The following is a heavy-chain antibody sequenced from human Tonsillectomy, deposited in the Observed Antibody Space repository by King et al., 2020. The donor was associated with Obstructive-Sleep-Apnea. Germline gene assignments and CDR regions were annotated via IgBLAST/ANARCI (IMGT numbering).Heavy chain of an antibody. V-gene: IGHV3-48*04. CDR3: VRDRLLVWFGGDILFDY. D-gene: IGHD3-10*01. CDR1: GFTFSSYS. CDR2: ISSSGSSI. J-gene: IGHJ4*02. Sequence: QLVQSGGGLVQPGGSLRLSCAASGFTFSSYSMSWVRQAPGKGLEWVSYISSSGSSIYYADSVKGRFTISRDNAKNSLYLQMNSLRADDTAVYYCVRDRLLVWFGGDILFDYWGQGTLVTVSS.